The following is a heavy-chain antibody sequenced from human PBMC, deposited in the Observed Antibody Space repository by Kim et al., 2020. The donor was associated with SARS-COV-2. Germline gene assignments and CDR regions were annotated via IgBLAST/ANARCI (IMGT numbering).Heavy chain of an antibody. V-gene: IGHV3-43D*03. J-gene: IGHJ4*02. CDR1: GFTFDDYA. D-gene: IGHD4-17*01. CDR2: ISWDGGST. CDR3: AKDSSDSNDYGVDY. Sequence: GGSLRLSCAASGFTFDDYAMHWVRQAPGKGLEWVSLISWDGGSTYYADSVKGRFTISRDNSKNSLYLQMNSLRAEDTALYYCAKDSSDSNDYGVDYWGQGTLVTVSS.